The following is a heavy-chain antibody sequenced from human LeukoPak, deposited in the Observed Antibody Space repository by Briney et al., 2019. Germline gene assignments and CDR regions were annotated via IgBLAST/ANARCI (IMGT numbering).Heavy chain of an antibody. CDR2: IKEDGSEK. J-gene: IGHJ4*02. CDR3: ASPIFTGDYTDY. Sequence: GGSLRLSCAASGFTFSSYWMSWVRQAPGKGLEWVANIKEDGSEKNYVDSVKGRFTISRDNAKNSLYLQMNSLRAEDTAVYYCASPIFTGDYTDYWGQGTLVTVSS. V-gene: IGHV3-7*01. CDR1: GFTFSSYW. D-gene: IGHD4-17*01.